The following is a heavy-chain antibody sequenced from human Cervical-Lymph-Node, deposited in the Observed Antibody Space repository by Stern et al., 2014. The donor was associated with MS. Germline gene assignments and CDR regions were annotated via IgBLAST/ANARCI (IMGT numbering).Heavy chain of an antibody. CDR2: IVTAGDT. CDR1: GFTFSSYD. J-gene: IGHJ4*02. CDR3: ARALNGDFDY. Sequence: EVQLVQSGGGLVQPGGSLRLSCAASGFTFSSYDMHWVRQATGKGLEWVAAIVTAGDTYYPGSVKGRFTISRENAKNSLYLQMNSLRAGDTAVYYCARALNGDFDYWGQGTLVTVSS. V-gene: IGHV3-13*01. D-gene: IGHD7-27*01.